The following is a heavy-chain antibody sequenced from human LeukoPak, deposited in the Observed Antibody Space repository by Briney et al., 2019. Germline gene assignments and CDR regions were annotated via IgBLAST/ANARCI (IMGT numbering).Heavy chain of an antibody. CDR2: ISSTGSNK. D-gene: IGHD3-10*01. CDR1: GFALSDHY. J-gene: IGHJ5*02. CDR3: ARDDVYGSGRADL. V-gene: IGHV3-11*01. Sequence: GGSLRLPCVGSGFALSDHYKRWPRRARGRALEWLSYISSTGSNKYYADSVKGRLAISRDNANNSVYLQLNSLRVEDTAVYYCARDDVYGSGRADLWGQGTLVSVSS.